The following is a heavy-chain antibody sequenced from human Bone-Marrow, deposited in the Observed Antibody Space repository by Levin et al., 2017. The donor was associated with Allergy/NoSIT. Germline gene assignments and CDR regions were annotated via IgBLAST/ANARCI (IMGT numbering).Heavy chain of an antibody. D-gene: IGHD3-3*01. CDR1: GGSVSSDAFY. CDR3: ARWRSGSFRYYFDY. Sequence: ASETLSLTCSVSGGSVSSDAFYWSWIRLSPGRELEWIGYIYYNGDTFYSPSLKSRVTISIDTSMNQFSLQLRSVTAADTATYYCARWRSGSFRYYFDYWGQGALVTVSS. V-gene: IGHV4-61*08. J-gene: IGHJ4*02. CDR2: IYYNGDT.